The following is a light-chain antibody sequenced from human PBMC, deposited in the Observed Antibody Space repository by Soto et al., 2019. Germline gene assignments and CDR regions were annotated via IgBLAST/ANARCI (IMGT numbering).Light chain of an antibody. CDR1: SSNIGAGYD. CDR3: QSYDSTLGGGV. J-gene: IGLJ3*02. CDR2: GNS. V-gene: IGLV1-40*01. Sequence: QSVLTQPPSVSGAPGQRVTISCTGSSSNIGAGYDVHWYQQLPGTAPKLLIYGNSNRPSGVPDRFSGSKSGTSASLAITGLEVEDGADYSCQSYDSTLGGGVSGGGTKVTVL.